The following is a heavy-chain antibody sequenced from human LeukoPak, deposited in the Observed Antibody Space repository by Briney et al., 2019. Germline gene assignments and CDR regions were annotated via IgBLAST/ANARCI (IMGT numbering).Heavy chain of an antibody. D-gene: IGHD5-12*01. V-gene: IGHV3-30*18. CDR2: ISYDGSNK. CDR3: AKVSYSGYDFDY. CDR1: GFTFSNYG. J-gene: IGHJ4*02. Sequence: PGGSLRLSCAASGFTFSNYGIHWVRQAPGKGLEWVAVISYDGSNKYYADSVKGRFTISRDNSENTLFLQMNSLRAEDTAVYYCAKVSYSGYDFDYWGQETLVTVSS.